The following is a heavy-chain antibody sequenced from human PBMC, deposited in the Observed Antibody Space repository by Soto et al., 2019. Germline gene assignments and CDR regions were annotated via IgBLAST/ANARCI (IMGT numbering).Heavy chain of an antibody. V-gene: IGHV3-49*04. CDR2: IRSKAYGGTT. Sequence: ESGGGLVQPGRSLRLSCTASGFTFGDYAMSWVRQAPGKGLEWVGFIRSKAYGGTTEYAASVKGRFTISRDDSKSIAYLQMNSLKTEDTAVYYCTRVWYYYDSSGKDYWGQGTLVTVSS. CDR1: GFTFGDYA. J-gene: IGHJ4*02. D-gene: IGHD3-22*01. CDR3: TRVWYYYDSSGKDY.